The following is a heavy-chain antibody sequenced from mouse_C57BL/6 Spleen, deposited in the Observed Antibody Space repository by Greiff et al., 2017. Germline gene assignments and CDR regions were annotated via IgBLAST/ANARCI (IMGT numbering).Heavy chain of an antibody. D-gene: IGHD3-2*02. Sequence: VQLQQPGAELVMPGASVKLSCKASGYTFTSYWMHWVKQRPGQGLEWIGEIDPSDSYTNYNQKFKGKSTLTVDKSSSTAYTQLSSLTSEDSAVYYCARGSSGYKDFDYWGQGTTLTVSS. J-gene: IGHJ2*01. CDR2: IDPSDSYT. V-gene: IGHV1-69*01. CDR3: ARGSSGYKDFDY. CDR1: GYTFTSYW.